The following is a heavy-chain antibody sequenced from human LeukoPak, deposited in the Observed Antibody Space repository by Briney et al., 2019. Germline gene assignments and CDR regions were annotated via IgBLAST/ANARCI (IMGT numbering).Heavy chain of an antibody. J-gene: IGHJ6*02. CDR2: IYHSGST. CDR1: GGSISSGGYS. CDR3: ARGTYYYYYGMDV. Sequence: SETLSLTCTVSGGSISSGGYSWSWIRQPPGKGLEWIGYIYHSGSTYYNPSLKSRVTISVDRSKNQFSLKLSSVTAADTAVYYCARGTYYYYYGMDVWGQGTTVTVSS. V-gene: IGHV4-30-2*01.